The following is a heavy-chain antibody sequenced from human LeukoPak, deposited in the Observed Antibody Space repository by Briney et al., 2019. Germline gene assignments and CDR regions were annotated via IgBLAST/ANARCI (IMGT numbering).Heavy chain of an antibody. CDR2: IYPGDSDI. CDR1: GYTFSSYW. Sequence: GESLKISCKGSGYTFSSYWIGWVRQMPGKGLEWMGIIYPGDSDIRYSPSFQGQVTISADKSISTAYLQWSNLKASDTAMYFCARPRDSGSQYYFDYWGQGTLVTVSS. D-gene: IGHD6-6*01. V-gene: IGHV5-51*01. CDR3: ARPRDSGSQYYFDY. J-gene: IGHJ4*02.